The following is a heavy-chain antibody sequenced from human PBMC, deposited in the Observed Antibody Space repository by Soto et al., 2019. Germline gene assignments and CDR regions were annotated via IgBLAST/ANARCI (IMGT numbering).Heavy chain of an antibody. J-gene: IGHJ4*02. D-gene: IGHD2-2*01. CDR1: GYTFTSYG. V-gene: IGHV1-18*01. Sequence: VASVKVSCKASGYTFTSYGISWVRQAPGQGLEWMGWISAYNGNTNYAQKLQGRVTMTTDTSTSTAYMELRSLRSDDTAVYYRARDRAIVVVPAAPDYWGQGTLVTVSS. CDR3: ARDRAIVVVPAAPDY. CDR2: ISAYNGNT.